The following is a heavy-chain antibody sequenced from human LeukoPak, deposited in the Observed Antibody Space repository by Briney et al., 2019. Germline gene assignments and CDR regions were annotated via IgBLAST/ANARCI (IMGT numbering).Heavy chain of an antibody. CDR3: ARSEYSGYDSVDY. CDR1: GGTFSSYA. Sequence: ASVKVSCKASGGTFSSYAISWVRQAPGQGLEWMGWISAYNGNTNYAQKLQGRVTMTTDTSTSTAYMELRSLRSDDTAVYYCARSEYSGYDSVDYWGQGTLVTVSS. CDR2: ISAYNGNT. J-gene: IGHJ4*02. D-gene: IGHD5-12*01. V-gene: IGHV1-18*01.